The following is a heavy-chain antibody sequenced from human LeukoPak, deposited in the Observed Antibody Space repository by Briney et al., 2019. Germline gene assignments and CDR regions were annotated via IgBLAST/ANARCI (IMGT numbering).Heavy chain of an antibody. CDR2: ISYDGSNK. CDR1: GFTFSSYG. V-gene: IGHV3-30*18. Sequence: GRSLRLSCAASGFTFSSYGMHWVRQAPGKGLEWVAVISYDGSNKYYADSVKGRFTISRDNSKNTLYLQMNSLRAEDTAVYYCAKSMAHYDSSGYYGRYFDYWGQGTLVTVSS. J-gene: IGHJ4*02. D-gene: IGHD3-22*01. CDR3: AKSMAHYDSSGYYGRYFDY.